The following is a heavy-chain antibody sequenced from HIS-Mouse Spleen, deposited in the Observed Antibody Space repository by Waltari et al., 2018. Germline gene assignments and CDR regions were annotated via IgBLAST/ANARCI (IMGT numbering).Heavy chain of an antibody. J-gene: IGHJ2*01. V-gene: IGHV4-39*07. CDR2: IYYSGSR. Sequence: QLQLQESGPGLVKPSENLSLTCTVSGGSISSSSYYWGWIRQPPGKGLEWIGRIYYSGSRYSNQSLKSRVTISVDTSKNQFSLKLSSVTAADTAVYYCAREIPYSSSWYDWYFDLWGRGTLVTVSS. D-gene: IGHD6-13*01. CDR1: GGSISSSSYY. CDR3: AREIPYSSSWYDWYFDL.